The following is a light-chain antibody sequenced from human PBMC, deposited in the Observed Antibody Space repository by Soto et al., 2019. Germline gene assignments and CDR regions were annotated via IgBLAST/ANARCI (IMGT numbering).Light chain of an antibody. CDR1: QGISTY. Sequence: DILLTQSAAAVSFSVGDRVTMTCRASQGISTYLAWYQQKPGQAPKLLIYAASTWQSGVPSRFSGNGSGTEFALAISSLQPEDFATYYCQQHNTYPRTFGQGTKVDIK. CDR2: AAS. V-gene: IGKV1-9*01. J-gene: IGKJ1*01. CDR3: QQHNTYPRT.